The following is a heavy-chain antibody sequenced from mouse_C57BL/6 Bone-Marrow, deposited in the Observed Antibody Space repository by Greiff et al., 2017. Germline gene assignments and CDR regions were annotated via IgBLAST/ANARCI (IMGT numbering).Heavy chain of an antibody. V-gene: IGHV1-74*01. J-gene: IGHJ1*03. D-gene: IGHD1-1*01. CDR3: AAITTVVASYWYFDV. CDR2: IHPSDSDT. CDR1: GYTFTSYW. Sequence: QVQLQQPGAELVKPGASVKVSCKASGYTFTSYWMHWVKQRPGQGLEWIGRIHPSDSDTNYNQKFKGKATLTVDKSSSTAYMQLSSLTSEDSAVYYCAAITTVVASYWYFDVWGTGTTVTVSS.